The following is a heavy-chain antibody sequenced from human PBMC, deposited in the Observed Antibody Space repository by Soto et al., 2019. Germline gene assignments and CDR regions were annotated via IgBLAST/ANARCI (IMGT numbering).Heavy chain of an antibody. J-gene: IGHJ6*02. CDR3: ARDSGSYPPSYYYYGMDV. CDR1: GFTFSSYW. D-gene: IGHD1-26*01. V-gene: IGHV3-30-3*01. Sequence: GGSLRLSCSSSGFTFSSYWMSWVRQAPGKGLEWVAVISYDGSNKYYADSVKGRFTISRDNSKNTLYLQMNSLRAEDTAVYYCARDSGSYPPSYYYYGMDVWGQGTTVTVSS. CDR2: ISYDGSNK.